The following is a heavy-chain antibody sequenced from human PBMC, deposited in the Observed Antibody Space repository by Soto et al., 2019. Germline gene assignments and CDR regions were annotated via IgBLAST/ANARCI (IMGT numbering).Heavy chain of an antibody. V-gene: IGHV4-34*01. J-gene: IGHJ4*02. CDR3: TRVSDY. CDR1: GGSFIDYS. CDR2: INHSGSA. Sequence: QVLLQQWGAGRLKPSETLSLTCAVYGGSFIDYSWGWIRQSPGTGLEWIGEINHSGSANYNPSLKSRVNISVHRSTNQFSLKLYSMTAADAAVYYCTRVSDYWSQGTLVTVSS.